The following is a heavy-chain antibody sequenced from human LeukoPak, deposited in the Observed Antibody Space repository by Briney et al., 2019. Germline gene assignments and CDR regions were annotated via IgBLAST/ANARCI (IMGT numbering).Heavy chain of an antibody. J-gene: IGHJ5*02. CDR2: IYHSGNT. CDR3: ARAAAPTYYYDTSGYYNWFDP. Sequence: PSETLSLTCTVSGYSISSGYYWGWIRQPPGKGLEWIGNIYHSGNTYYNLSLKSRVTISVDTSKNQFSLKLSSVTAADTAVYSCARAAAPTYYYDTSGYYNWFDPWGQGTLVTVSS. CDR1: GYSISSGYY. V-gene: IGHV4-38-2*02. D-gene: IGHD3-22*01.